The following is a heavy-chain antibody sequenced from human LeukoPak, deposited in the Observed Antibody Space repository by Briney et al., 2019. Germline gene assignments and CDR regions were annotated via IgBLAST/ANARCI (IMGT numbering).Heavy chain of an antibody. V-gene: IGHV1-8*01. D-gene: IGHD5-24*01. J-gene: IGHJ5*02. CDR1: GYTFSSYD. CDR2: MNPNSGNT. CDR3: ARGGREGYNRHNWFDP. Sequence: ASVKVSCKAPGYTFSSYDISWVRQAPGQGLDWMGWMNPNSGNTGYAQKFQGRVTMNRNTSITTAYMELSSLRSGDTAVYYCARGGREGYNRHNWFDPGAREPWSPSPQ.